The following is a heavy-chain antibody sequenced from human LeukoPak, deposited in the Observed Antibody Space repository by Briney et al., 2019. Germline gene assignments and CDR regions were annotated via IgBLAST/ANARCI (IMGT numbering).Heavy chain of an antibody. V-gene: IGHV3-23*01. CDR3: ARSVQPNAGPFDS. J-gene: IGHJ4*02. CDR2: ISGDGAKT. Sequence: GGSLRLSCAASGFTFSGCASSWVRQAPGKGLEWVAGISGDGAKTYYADSVKARFTISRDNSKNTLFLQMDRLRAEDTAVYYCARSVQPNAGPFDSWGQGTLASVS. CDR1: GFTFSGCA. D-gene: IGHD3-10*01.